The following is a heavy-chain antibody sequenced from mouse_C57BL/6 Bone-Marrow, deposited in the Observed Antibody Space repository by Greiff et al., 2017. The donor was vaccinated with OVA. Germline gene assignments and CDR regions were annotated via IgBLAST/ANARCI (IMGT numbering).Heavy chain of an antibody. Sequence: QVQLKQPGAELVRPGTSVKLSCKASGYTFTSYWMHWVKQRPGQGLEWIGVIDPSDSYTNYNQKFKGKATLTVDTSSSTAYMQLSSLTSEDSAVYYCASPGRGFAYWGQGTLVTVSA. V-gene: IGHV1-59*01. CDR3: ASPGRGFAY. CDR1: GYTFTSYW. J-gene: IGHJ3*01. CDR2: IDPSDSYT.